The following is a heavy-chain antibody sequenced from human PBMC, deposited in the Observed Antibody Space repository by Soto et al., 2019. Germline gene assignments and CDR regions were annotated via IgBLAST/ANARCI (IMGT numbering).Heavy chain of an antibody. V-gene: IGHV1-8*01. J-gene: IGHJ4*02. CDR3: AAESYYESNGTKGRID. CDR2: MNPNSGNT. Sequence: GASVKVSCKASGYTFTSYDINWVRQATGQGLEWMGWMNPNSGNTGYAQKFQGRVTMTRNTSTNTAYMELSSLRSEDTAVYYCAAESYYESNGTKGRIDWGQGTLVTVSS. CDR1: GYTFTSYD. D-gene: IGHD3-22*01.